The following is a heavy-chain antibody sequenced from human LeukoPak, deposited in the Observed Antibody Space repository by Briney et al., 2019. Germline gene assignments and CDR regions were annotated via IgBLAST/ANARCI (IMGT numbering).Heavy chain of an antibody. V-gene: IGHV3-30*04. CDR3: ARKYTTSYYSIDY. Sequence: GRSLRLSCAASGFTFNKYDMHWVRQAPGTGLDWVAFISFDATKEHYADSVKGRFTISRDNTKQTVYLQMNNLKPEDTALYYCARKYTTSYYSIDYWGQGTLVTVSS. J-gene: IGHJ4*02. CDR2: ISFDATKE. CDR1: GFTFNKYD. D-gene: IGHD2-2*01.